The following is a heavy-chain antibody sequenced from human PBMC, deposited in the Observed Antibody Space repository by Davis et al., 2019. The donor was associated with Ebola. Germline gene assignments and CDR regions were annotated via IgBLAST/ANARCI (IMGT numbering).Heavy chain of an antibody. D-gene: IGHD3-10*01. V-gene: IGHV3-73*01. CDR3: TRKGTYDLTMVQGVPFDY. J-gene: IGHJ4*02. CDR2: IRSKANSYAT. Sequence: GESLKISCAASGFTFSGSAMHWVRQASGKGLEWVDRIRSKANSYATAYAASVKGRFTISRDDSKNTAYLQMNSLKTEDTAVYYCTRKGTYDLTMVQGVPFDYWGQGTLVTVSS. CDR1: GFTFSGSA.